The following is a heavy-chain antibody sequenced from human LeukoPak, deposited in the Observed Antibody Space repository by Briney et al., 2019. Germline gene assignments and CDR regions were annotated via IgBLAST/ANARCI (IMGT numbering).Heavy chain of an antibody. D-gene: IGHD2-15*01. V-gene: IGHV3-33*06. J-gene: IGHJ4*02. Sequence: GRSLRLSCAASGFTFSSYGMHWVRQAPGKGLEWVAVIWYDGSNKYYADSVKGRFTISRDNSKNTLYLQMNSLRAEDTAVYYCAKRYCSGGSCYWAMGYWGQGTLVTVSS. CDR2: IWYDGSNK. CDR1: GFTFSSYG. CDR3: AKRYCSGGSCYWAMGY.